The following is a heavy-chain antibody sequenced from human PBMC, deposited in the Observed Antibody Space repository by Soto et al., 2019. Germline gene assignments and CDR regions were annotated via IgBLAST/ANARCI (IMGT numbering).Heavy chain of an antibody. J-gene: IGHJ4*02. V-gene: IGHV4-4*07. D-gene: IGHD3-3*01. CDR3: AGVSCDRSGYWHLDY. CDR1: GDSISSYY. Sequence: SSETLSRTGTVAGDSISSYYWSWIRQPAGKGTERIGRIYPSGSTNYNPSLTCRVTRSVDTSKNQFSLRLRSVTAADTAVYYSAGVSCDRSGYWHLDYWDQEPLVTASS. CDR2: IYPSGST.